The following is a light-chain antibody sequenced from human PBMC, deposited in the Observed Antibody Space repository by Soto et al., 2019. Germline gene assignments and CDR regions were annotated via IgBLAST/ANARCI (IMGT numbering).Light chain of an antibody. Sequence: EIVLTQSPGTLSLSPGERATLSCRASQSVSSNYLAWYQQKPGQAPRLLIYGASRRATGIPDRLSGSGSGTDFTLTISRLEPEDFAVYYCQQYVTSPAFGQGTKVEIK. CDR1: QSVSSNY. J-gene: IGKJ1*01. CDR2: GAS. CDR3: QQYVTSPA. V-gene: IGKV3-20*01.